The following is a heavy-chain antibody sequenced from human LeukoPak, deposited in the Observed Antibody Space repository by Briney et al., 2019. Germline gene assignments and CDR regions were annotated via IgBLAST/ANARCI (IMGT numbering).Heavy chain of an antibody. CDR2: KGYDGSNN. J-gene: IGHJ3*02. CDR3: AKLDGGILYEAFDI. D-gene: IGHD3-16*01. CDR1: GFTFISYG. V-gene: IGHV3-30*02. Sequence: QPGGSLTLSCAASGFTFISYGMHWVRHAPGKGREGVAFKGYDGSNNYYADAVKGRFNICRENSKHTLYLQMNRLRAEDTAVYYCAKLDGGILYEAFDIWGEGTMVTVSS.